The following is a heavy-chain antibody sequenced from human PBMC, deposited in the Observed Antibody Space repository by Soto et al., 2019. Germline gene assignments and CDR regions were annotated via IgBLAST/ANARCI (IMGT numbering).Heavy chain of an antibody. D-gene: IGHD5-12*01. Sequence: QLQLQESGSGLVKPSQTLSLTCAVSGGSISSGGYSWRWIRQPPGKGLEWIGSIYHSGSTYYNPSFKSRVTISVDRSKNQFSLKLSSVTAADTAVYYCAAGGGLPRYYWGQGTLVTVSS. V-gene: IGHV4-30-2*01. CDR1: GGSISSGGYS. CDR2: IYHSGST. J-gene: IGHJ4*02. CDR3: AAGGGLPRYY.